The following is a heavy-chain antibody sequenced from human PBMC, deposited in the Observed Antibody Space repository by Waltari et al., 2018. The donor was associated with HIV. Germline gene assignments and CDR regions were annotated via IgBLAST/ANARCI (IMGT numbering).Heavy chain of an antibody. CDR1: GFTFGGAA. CDR3: TGQGGIATFGVVVDV. D-gene: IGHD3-3*01. CDR2: NRNKANSDAT. V-gene: IGHV3-73*01. Sequence: EVQLVESGGGLVQPGGSLHLSCAASGFTFGGAAIHWVRQASGKGLEWIGRNRNKANSDATAYAASVKGRFNVSRDDSKNTAFLQMSSLKIEDTAVYYCTGQGGIATFGVVVDVWGQGTTVIV. J-gene: IGHJ6*02.